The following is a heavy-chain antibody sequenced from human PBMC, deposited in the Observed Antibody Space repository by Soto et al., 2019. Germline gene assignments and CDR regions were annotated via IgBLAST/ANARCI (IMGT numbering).Heavy chain of an antibody. CDR3: ARADDSSRAGVVDY. Sequence: QVQLVESGGGVVQPGRTLRLSCAAPGFTFSSYGMHWVRQAPGKGLERVAVIWYDGSNKYYADSVKGRFTISRDTSKNTLHLQMNSHGAEATAVYYCARADDSSRAGVVDYWGQGTLVTVSS. CDR1: GFTFSSYG. D-gene: IGHD3-22*01. CDR2: IWYDGSNK. J-gene: IGHJ4*02. V-gene: IGHV3-33*01.